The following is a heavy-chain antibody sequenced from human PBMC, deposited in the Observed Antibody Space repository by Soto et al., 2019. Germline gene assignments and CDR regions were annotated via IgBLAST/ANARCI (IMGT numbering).Heavy chain of an antibody. D-gene: IGHD6-13*01. CDR1: GFTFSSYW. CDR3: ARVYSDSSSWYDYGMDV. Sequence: GGSLRLSCATSGFTFSSYWMTWVRQAPGKGLEWVANIQQDGSEKDYVDSVKGRFTISRDNAKNSLYLQMNSLRAEDTAVYYCARVYSDSSSWYDYGMDVWGQGTTVTVSS. CDR2: IQQDGSEK. V-gene: IGHV3-7*01. J-gene: IGHJ6*02.